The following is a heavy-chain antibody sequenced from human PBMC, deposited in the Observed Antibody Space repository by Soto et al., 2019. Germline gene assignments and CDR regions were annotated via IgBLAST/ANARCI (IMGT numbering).Heavy chain of an antibody. CDR2: IDHSGST. D-gene: IGHD3-3*01. CDR3: ARGQDPRITLVGVIVSPADRVDS. J-gene: IGHJ4*02. V-gene: IGHV4-34*02. CDR1: TGSFSGYY. Sequence: QVHLQQWGAGLLKPSETLSLTCAVYTGSFSGYYWTWIRQPPGKGLQWIGEIDHSGSTNYNPSLKSRVTMSVDASKNQFSLKLTSVTAADTAVYYWARGQDPRITLVGVIVSPADRVDSWGRGTLVTVSS.